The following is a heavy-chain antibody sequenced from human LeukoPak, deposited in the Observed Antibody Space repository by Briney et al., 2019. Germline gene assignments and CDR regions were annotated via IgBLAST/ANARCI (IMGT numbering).Heavy chain of an antibody. Sequence: GGSLRLSCAASGFRFSSYAMSWVRQAPEKGLEWVSSISGTGGSTFYADSMKGRLTISRDNSKNTLYLHMNSLRSEDTAIYYCAKALKRTSERNFGSCLDSWGQGTLVTVSS. D-gene: IGHD1-26*01. CDR3: AKALKRTSERNFGSCLDS. J-gene: IGHJ4*02. CDR2: ISGTGGST. CDR1: GFRFSSYA. V-gene: IGHV3-23*01.